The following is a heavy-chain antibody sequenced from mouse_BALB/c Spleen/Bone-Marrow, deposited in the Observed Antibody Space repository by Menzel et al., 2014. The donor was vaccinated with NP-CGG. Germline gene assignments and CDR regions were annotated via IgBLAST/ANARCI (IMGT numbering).Heavy chain of an antibody. J-gene: IGHJ3*01. D-gene: IGHD3-3*01. CDR1: GFSLTNYG. V-gene: IGHV2-3*01. Sequence: VMLVESGPGLVAPPQSLSITCTVSGFSLTNYGISWVRQPPGKGLEWLGVIWGDGSTNYHSALISRLSISKDSSKSQVLLKLNSLQTDDTATYYCRGGPWFAYWGQGTLVTVSA. CDR2: IWGDGST. CDR3: RGGPWFAY.